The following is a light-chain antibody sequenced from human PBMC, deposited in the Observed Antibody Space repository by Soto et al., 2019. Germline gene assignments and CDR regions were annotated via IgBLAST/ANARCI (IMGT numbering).Light chain of an antibody. J-gene: IGKJ1*01. V-gene: IGKV3-20*01. CDR3: QLTSGVRKWS. CDR2: GVS. CDR1: QSVGGNY. Sequence: DTVLTQFPATLSLSPGERATLSCRASQSVGGNYLAWYQQKSGQPPRLLVFGVSTRASGIPDRFSGSGSGTRFALTVSRLEHDEFAVYYYQLTSGVRKWSFGQGTKVEIK.